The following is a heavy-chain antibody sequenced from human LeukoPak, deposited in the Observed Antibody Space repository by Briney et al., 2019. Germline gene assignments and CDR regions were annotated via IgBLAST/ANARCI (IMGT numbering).Heavy chain of an antibody. D-gene: IGHD3-3*01. V-gene: IGHV1-46*01. CDR2: INPSGGST. CDR3: ARGGTIFGVVISKGDWFDP. J-gene: IGHJ5*02. CDR1: GYTFTGYY. Sequence: GASVKVSCKASGYTFTGYYMHWVRQAPGQGLEWMGIINPSGGSTSYAQKFQGRVTMTRDMSTSTVYMELSSLRSEDTAVYYCARGGTIFGVVISKGDWFDPWGQGTLVTVSS.